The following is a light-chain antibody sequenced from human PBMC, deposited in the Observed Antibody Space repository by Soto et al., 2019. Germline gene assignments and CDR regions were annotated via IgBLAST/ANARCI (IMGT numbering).Light chain of an antibody. V-gene: IGKV1-39*01. J-gene: IGKJ2*01. Sequence: DIQMIQSPSSLSASVGDRVTITCRASQNIVRYLNWYQHTPGQAPKLLIFGASRLESWVPSRFSGIGSGTFFTLTISSLQPEDFAIYYCQQSYSNLYTFGQGTRLEIK. CDR3: QQSYSNLYT. CDR1: QNIVRY. CDR2: GAS.